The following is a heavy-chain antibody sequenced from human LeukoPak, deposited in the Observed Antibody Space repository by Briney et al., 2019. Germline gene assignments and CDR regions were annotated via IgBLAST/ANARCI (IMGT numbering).Heavy chain of an antibody. CDR1: GFTFSDYY. J-gene: IGHJ5*02. V-gene: IGHV3-11*04. CDR2: ISSSGSTI. D-gene: IGHD2-15*01. CDR3: AKEGLLGFDP. Sequence: PGGSLRLSCAASGFTFSDYYMSWIRQAPGKGLEWVSYISSSGSTIYYADSVKGRFTISRDNSKNTLHLQMNSLRAEDTAVYYCAKEGLLGFDPWGQGTLVTVSS.